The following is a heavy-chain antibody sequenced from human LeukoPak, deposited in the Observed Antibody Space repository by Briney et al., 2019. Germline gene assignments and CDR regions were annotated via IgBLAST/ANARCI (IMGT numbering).Heavy chain of an antibody. CDR2: IYSSGYT. V-gene: IGHV4-4*07. CDR3: ARGEHSVDS. CDR1: GGAIRSHY. J-gene: IGHJ4*02. Sequence: SETLSLTCTVSGGAIRSHYWNWIQQPAGKGLEWIGRIYSSGYTNDNPFLKSQITMSVDMSKNQFSLRLNSVTAADTAVYYCARGEHSVDSWGQGMLVTVSS. D-gene: IGHD1/OR15-1a*01.